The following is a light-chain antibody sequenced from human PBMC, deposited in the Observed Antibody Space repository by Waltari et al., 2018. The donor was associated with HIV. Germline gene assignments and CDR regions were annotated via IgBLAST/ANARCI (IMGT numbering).Light chain of an antibody. V-gene: IGKV1-5*03. CDR2: KAS. Sequence: DIEMTQSPSTLPLSLGDRVTITCRASQTISSSLAWYQQRPGTAPKLPIYKASSLEDGVPSRFSGSGSGTEFTLTISSLQPDDIAVYFCQQYSAFPFTFGQGTKLEI. CDR1: QTISSS. J-gene: IGKJ2*01. CDR3: QQYSAFPFT.